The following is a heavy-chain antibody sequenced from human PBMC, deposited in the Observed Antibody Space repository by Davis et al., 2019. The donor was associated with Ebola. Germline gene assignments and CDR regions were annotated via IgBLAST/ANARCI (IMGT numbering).Heavy chain of an antibody. J-gene: IGHJ4*02. Sequence: GSLRLSCTVSGGSISRSSYYWGWIRQSPGKGLEWIGSIYYSGSTNYNPSLKSRVTISVDTSKNQFSLKLSSVTAADTAVYYCAGRYYYDSSGYYYRDWGQGTLVTVSS. CDR2: IYYSGST. CDR3: AGRYYYDSSGYYYRD. V-gene: IGHV4-39*01. CDR1: GGSISRSSYY. D-gene: IGHD3-22*01.